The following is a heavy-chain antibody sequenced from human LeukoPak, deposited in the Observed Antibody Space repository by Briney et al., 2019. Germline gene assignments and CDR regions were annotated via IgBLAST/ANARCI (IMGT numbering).Heavy chain of an antibody. D-gene: IGHD3-10*01. CDR1: GFTFSSFG. Sequence: ASVKVSCKASGFTFSSFGISWVRQVPGQGLEWMGWISAHNGKTNYAQKFQDRLTLTTDRSTSTAYMELRSLRSDDTAVYYCARDRKYSGSGGSGLPDYWGQGTLVAVSS. CDR3: ARDRKYSGSGGSGLPDY. V-gene: IGHV1-18*01. J-gene: IGHJ4*02. CDR2: ISAHNGKT.